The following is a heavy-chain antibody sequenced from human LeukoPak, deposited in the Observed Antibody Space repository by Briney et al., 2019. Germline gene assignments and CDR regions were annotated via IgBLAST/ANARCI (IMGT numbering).Heavy chain of an antibody. V-gene: IGHV1-69*05. CDR3: ARGASGSYFSCDY. Sequence: ASVKVSCKASGYTFTGYYIHWVRQAPGQGLEWMGGIIPIFGTANYAQKFQGRVTITTDESTSTAYMELSSLRSEDTAVYYCARGASGSYFSCDYWGQGTLVTVSS. D-gene: IGHD1-26*01. CDR2: IIPIFGTA. CDR1: GYTFTGYY. J-gene: IGHJ4*02.